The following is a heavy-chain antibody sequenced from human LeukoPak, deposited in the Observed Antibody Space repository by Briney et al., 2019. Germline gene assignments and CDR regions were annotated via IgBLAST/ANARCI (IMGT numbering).Heavy chain of an antibody. Sequence: GRSLRLSCAVSGINFGGYWMAWVRQAPGKGLERVANMKQDGSEKYYVDSVKGRFTISRDNAKNSLYLEMNSLRVEDTAVYYCARDLGHTGYDLYDYWGQGTLVTVSS. CDR1: GINFGGYW. V-gene: IGHV3-7*01. J-gene: IGHJ4*02. CDR2: MKQDGSEK. D-gene: IGHD5-12*01. CDR3: ARDLGHTGYDLYDY.